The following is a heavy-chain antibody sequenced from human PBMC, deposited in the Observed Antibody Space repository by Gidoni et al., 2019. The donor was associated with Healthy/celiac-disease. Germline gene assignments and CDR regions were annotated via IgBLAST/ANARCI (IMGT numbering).Heavy chain of an antibody. CDR1: GHTFTGYY. J-gene: IGHJ6*02. V-gene: IGHV1-2*02. D-gene: IGHD3-10*01. CDR2: INPNSGGT. CDR3: ARVADVLLWFGEYGMDV. Sequence: QVQLVQSGAEVKKPGASVKVSCKASGHTFTGYYMHWVRQAPGQGLEWMGWINPNSGGTNYAQKFQGRVTMTRDTSISTAYMELSRLRSDDTAVYYCARVADVLLWFGEYGMDVWGQGTTVTVSS.